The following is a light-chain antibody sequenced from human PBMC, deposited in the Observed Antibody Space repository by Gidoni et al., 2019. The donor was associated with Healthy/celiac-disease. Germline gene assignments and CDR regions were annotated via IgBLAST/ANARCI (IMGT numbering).Light chain of an antibody. Sequence: QSVLTQPPSASGTPGQRVTIYCSGSSSNIGSNHVYWYQQLPGTAPKLLIYRNNQRPSGVPDRFSGSKSGTSASLAISGLRSEDEADYYCAAWDDSLSGRVFGGGTKLTVL. J-gene: IGLJ3*02. V-gene: IGLV1-47*01. CDR3: AAWDDSLSGRV. CDR2: RNN. CDR1: SSNIGSNH.